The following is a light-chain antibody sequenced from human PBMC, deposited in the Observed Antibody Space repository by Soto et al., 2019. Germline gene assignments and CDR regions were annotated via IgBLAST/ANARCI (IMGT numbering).Light chain of an antibody. CDR3: QSYDSSLGGLVI. CDR2: ANT. V-gene: IGLV1-40*01. J-gene: IGLJ2*01. CDR1: SSDIGAGYD. Sequence: QSVLTQPPSVSGAPGQRVTISCTGTSSDIGAGYDVHWYQHLPGTAPKLLISANTNRPSGVPDRFSGSKSGTSASLAITGLQAEDEADYYCQSYDSSLGGLVIFGGGTKVTVL.